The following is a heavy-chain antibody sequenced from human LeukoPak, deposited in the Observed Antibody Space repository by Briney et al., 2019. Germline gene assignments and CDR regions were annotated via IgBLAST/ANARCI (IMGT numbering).Heavy chain of an antibody. CDR3: AKVCYYGSGSYCFDY. D-gene: IGHD3-10*01. V-gene: IGHV3-23*01. CDR2: ISGSGGST. Sequence: SGRSLRLSCAASGFTFSSYAMSWVRQAPGKGLEWVSAISGSGGSTYYADSVKGRFTISRDNSKNTLYLQMNSLRAEDTAVYYCAKVCYYGSGSYCFDYWGQGTLVTVSS. J-gene: IGHJ4*02. CDR1: GFTFSSYA.